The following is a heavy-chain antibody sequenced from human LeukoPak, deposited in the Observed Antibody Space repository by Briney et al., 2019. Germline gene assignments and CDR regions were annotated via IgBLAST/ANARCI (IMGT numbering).Heavy chain of an antibody. CDR3: ARQNVPFYQDSSGTQGLDY. Sequence: PRASVKVSCKASGYTFTSYAISWVRQAPGQGLEWMGGIIPIFGTANYAQKFQGRVTITADESTSTAYMELSSLRSEDTAVHYCARQNVPFYQDSSGTQGLDYWGQGTLVIVSS. D-gene: IGHD6-19*01. J-gene: IGHJ4*02. V-gene: IGHV1-69*13. CDR2: IIPIFGTA. CDR1: GYTFTSYA.